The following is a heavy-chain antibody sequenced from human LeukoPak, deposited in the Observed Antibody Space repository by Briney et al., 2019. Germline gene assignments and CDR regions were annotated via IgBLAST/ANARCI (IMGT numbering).Heavy chain of an antibody. Sequence: SETLSLTCTVSGGSISSSSYSWGWIRQPPGKGLEWIGSIYYSGSTHYNPSLKSRVTISVDTSKNQFSLKLSSVTAADTAVYYCARIRSYDFWSGTSYGMDVWGQGTTVTVSS. V-gene: IGHV4-39*01. CDR3: ARIRSYDFWSGTSYGMDV. CDR1: GGSISSSSYS. J-gene: IGHJ6*02. CDR2: IYYSGST. D-gene: IGHD3-3*01.